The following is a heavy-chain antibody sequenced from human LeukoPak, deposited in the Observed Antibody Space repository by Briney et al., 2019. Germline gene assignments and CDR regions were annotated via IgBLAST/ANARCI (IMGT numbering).Heavy chain of an antibody. CDR3: AREPEAAYDNWFDP. D-gene: IGHD3-16*01. J-gene: IGHJ5*02. Sequence: SETLSLTCTVSGGSISSYYRSWIRQPAGKGLEWIGRIYTSGSTNYNPSLKSRVTMSVDTSKNQFSLKLSSVTAADTAVYYCAREPEAAYDNWFDPWGQGTLVTVSS. V-gene: IGHV4-4*07. CDR1: GGSISSYY. CDR2: IYTSGST.